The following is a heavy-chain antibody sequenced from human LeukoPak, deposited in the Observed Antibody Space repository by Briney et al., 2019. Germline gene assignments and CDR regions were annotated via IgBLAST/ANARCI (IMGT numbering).Heavy chain of an antibody. CDR1: GYTFTSYG. CDR2: ISAYNGNT. V-gene: IGHV1-18*01. D-gene: IGHD2-15*01. Sequence: ASVKVSCKASGYTFTSYGISGVRQAPGQGREWVGWISAYNGNTNYAQKLQGRATMTTDTSTSTAYMELRSLRSDDTAVNYCARDAGCSGGSCYSSDVWFDPWGQGTLVTVSS. J-gene: IGHJ5*02. CDR3: ARDAGCSGGSCYSSDVWFDP.